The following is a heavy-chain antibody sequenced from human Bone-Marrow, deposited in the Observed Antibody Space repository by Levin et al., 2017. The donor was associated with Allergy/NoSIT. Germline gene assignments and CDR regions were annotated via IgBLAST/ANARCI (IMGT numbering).Heavy chain of an antibody. CDR3: ARVSGSYYF. Sequence: SETLSLTCTVSGGSVSSGSYYWSWIRQPPGTGLEWVGYISYSGSTNYNPSLKSRVTISVDTSKNQFSLKLSSVTAADTAVYYCARVSGSYYFWGQGTLVTVSS. CDR1: GGSVSSGSYY. CDR2: ISYSGST. V-gene: IGHV4-61*01. D-gene: IGHD1-26*01. J-gene: IGHJ4*02.